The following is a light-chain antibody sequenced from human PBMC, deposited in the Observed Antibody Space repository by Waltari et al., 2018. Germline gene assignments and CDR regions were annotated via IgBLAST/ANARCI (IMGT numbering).Light chain of an antibody. V-gene: IGKV2-30*02. Sequence: DVVMTQSPLSLPVTLGQPASISCRSSQTLVHSDGNTYLNWFQQRPGQAPRRLIYKVSNRDSGVPDRFSGRWSGTDFTLKISRVEAEDVGVYYCMQGTHLYTFGQGTRLEIK. CDR1: QTLVHSDGNTY. J-gene: IGKJ2*01. CDR2: KVS. CDR3: MQGTHLYT.